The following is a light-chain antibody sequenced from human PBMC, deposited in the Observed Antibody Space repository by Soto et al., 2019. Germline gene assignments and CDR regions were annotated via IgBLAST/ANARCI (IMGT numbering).Light chain of an antibody. V-gene: IGLV2-14*03. J-gene: IGLJ1*01. Sequence: QPALTQPASVSGSPGRSITISCTGTSSDVGGYNYVSWYQHHPGKAPKLMIYDVSNRPSGVSNRFSGSKSGNTASLTISGLQPEDEADYYCSSYTTSNTRQIAFGTGTKVTVL. CDR2: DVS. CDR1: SSDVGGYNY. CDR3: SSYTTSNTRQIA.